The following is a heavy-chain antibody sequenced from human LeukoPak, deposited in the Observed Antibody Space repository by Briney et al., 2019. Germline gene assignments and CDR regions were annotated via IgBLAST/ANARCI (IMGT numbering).Heavy chain of an antibody. J-gene: IGHJ4*02. CDR3: ARAGSGFWSGYSPFDY. CDR2: IKQDGSEK. V-gene: IGHV3-7*03. CDR1: GFTFSSYW. D-gene: IGHD3-3*01. Sequence: PGESLRLSCAASGFTFSSYWMSWVRQAPGKGLEWVANIKQDGSEKYYVDSVKGRFTISRDNAKNSLYLQMNSLRAEDTAVYYCARAGSGFWSGYSPFDYWGQGTLVTVSS.